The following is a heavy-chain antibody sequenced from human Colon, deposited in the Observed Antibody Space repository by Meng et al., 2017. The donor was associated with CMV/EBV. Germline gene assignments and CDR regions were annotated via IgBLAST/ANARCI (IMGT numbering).Heavy chain of an antibody. V-gene: IGHV3-33*06. CDR3: AKPLVEDTGMVEEYYYYYAMDV. D-gene: IGHD5-18*01. CDR2: IWFDGSNK. Sequence: GGSLRLSRAASGFSLTTYAIHWVRQAPGKGLEWVAVIWFDGSNKHYADSVKGRFTISRDNSKNTVYLQMNSLRAEDTAVYYCAKPLVEDTGMVEEYYYYYAMDVWGQGATVTVSS. J-gene: IGHJ6*02. CDR1: GFSLTTYA.